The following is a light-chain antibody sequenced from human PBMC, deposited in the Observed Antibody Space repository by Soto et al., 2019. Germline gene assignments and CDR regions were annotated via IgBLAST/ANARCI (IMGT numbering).Light chain of an antibody. J-gene: IGLJ2*01. CDR3: ATWDDSLLSVV. CDR1: SSNIGRNY. V-gene: IGLV1-47*02. CDR2: HNN. Sequence: QSVLTQPPSASGTPGQRVTISCSGSSSNIGRNYVFWYQQVPGAAPKLLIYHNNQRPSGVPDRLSGSKSGTSASLAISGLRSEDEADYYCATWDDSLLSVVFGGGTELTVL.